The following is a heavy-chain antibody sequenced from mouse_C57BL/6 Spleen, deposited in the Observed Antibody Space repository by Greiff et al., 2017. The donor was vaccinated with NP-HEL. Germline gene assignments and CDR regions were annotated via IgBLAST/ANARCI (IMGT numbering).Heavy chain of an antibody. J-gene: IGHJ4*01. D-gene: IGHD1-1*02. V-gene: IGHV1-64*01. Sequence: QVQLQQPGAELVKPGASVKLSCKASGYTFTSYWMHWVKQRPGQGLEWIGMIHPNSGSTNYNEKFKSKATLTVDKSSSTAYMQLSSLTSEDSAVYYCARDGVDYAMDYWGQGTSVTVSS. CDR1: GYTFTSYW. CDR3: ARDGVDYAMDY. CDR2: IHPNSGST.